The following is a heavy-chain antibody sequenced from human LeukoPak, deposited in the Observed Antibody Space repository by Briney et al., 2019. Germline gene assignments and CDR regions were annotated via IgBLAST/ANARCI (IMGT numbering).Heavy chain of an antibody. D-gene: IGHD7-27*01. CDR2: ITSRSTT. CDR3: AKDGNWARFED. Sequence: GGSLRLSCATSGFTFSRYNMNWVRQAPGKGLEWVSGITSRSTTYYADSVKGRFTISRDNSKNMVWLQINSPTAEDTATYYCAKDGNWARFEDWGQGTLVTVSS. V-gene: IGHV3-23*01. CDR1: GFTFSRYN. J-gene: IGHJ4*02.